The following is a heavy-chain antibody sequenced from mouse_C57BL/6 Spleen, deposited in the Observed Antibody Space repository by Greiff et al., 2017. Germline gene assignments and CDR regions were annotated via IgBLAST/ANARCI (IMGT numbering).Heavy chain of an antibody. D-gene: IGHD1-1*01. CDR2: INPNNGGT. CDR3: ARGTYGAGGFAY. J-gene: IGHJ3*01. CDR1: GYTFTDYY. V-gene: IGHV1-26*01. Sequence: VQLQQSGPELVKPGASVKISCKASGYTFTDYYMNWVKQSHGKSLEWIGDINPNNGGTSYNQKFKGKATLTVDKSSSTAYMERRSLTSEDSAVYYCARGTYGAGGFAYWGQGTLVTVSA.